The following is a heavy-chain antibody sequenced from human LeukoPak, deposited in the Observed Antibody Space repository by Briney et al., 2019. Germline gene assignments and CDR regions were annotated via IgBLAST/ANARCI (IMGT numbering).Heavy chain of an antibody. CDR2: ISGHNGNT. CDR1: GYTFTTYG. V-gene: IGHV1-18*01. CDR3: ARLYYYYYMDV. Sequence: ASVKVSCKTSGYTFTTYGLSWVRQARGQGLEWMGWISGHNGNTNYAQKLQGRVTMTTDTSTSTAYMELRSLRSDDTAVYYCARLYYYYYMDVWGKGTTVTVSS. J-gene: IGHJ6*03.